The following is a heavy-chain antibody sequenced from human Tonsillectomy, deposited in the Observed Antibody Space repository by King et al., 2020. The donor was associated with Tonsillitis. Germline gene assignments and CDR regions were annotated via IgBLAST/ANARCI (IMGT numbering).Heavy chain of an antibody. CDR1: GGSFSGHY. D-gene: IGHD3-16*01. V-gene: IGHV4-34*01. CDR3: ARGRPFMLRGMDV. Sequence: VQLQQWGAGLLKPSETLSLTCAVYGGSFSGHYWTWIRQPPGKGLEWIGEINHSGSTNYNPSLKSRVTVSVDTSKNQLSLKVSSVTAADTAVYYCARGRPFMLRGMDVWGQGTTVTVSS. CDR2: INHSGST. J-gene: IGHJ6*02.